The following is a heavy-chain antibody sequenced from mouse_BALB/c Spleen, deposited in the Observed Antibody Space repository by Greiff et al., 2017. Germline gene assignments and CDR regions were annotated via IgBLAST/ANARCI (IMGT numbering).Heavy chain of an antibody. CDR1: GFTFSSYY. CDR2: INSNGGST. V-gene: IGHV5-6-2*01. J-gene: IGHJ3*01. Sequence: EVQRVESGGGLVKLGGSLKLSCAASGFTFSSYYMSWVRPTPEKRLELVAAINSNGGSTYYPDTVKGRFTISRDNAKNTLYLQMSSLKSEDTALYYCARHTDEAWFAYWGQGTLVTGSA. CDR3: ARHTDEAWFAY.